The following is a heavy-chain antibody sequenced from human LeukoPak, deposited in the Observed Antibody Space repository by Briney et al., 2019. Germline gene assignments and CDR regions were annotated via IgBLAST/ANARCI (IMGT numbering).Heavy chain of an antibody. J-gene: IGHJ4*02. V-gene: IGHV1-69*13. CDR1: GGTFTSYP. CDR3: ARDLIGAVANTIDDY. CDR2: IIPTFGTT. D-gene: IGHD6-19*01. Sequence: GASLTVSCTPSGGTFTSYPISWVRQAPGQGLEWMGRIIPTFGTTNYAQRFQGRVTISADESTSTAYMELSSLTSDDTAVYYCARDLIGAVANTIDDYWGQGTLVTVSS.